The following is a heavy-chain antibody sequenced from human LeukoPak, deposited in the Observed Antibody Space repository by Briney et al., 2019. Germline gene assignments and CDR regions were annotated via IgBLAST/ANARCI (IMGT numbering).Heavy chain of an antibody. D-gene: IGHD6-13*01. V-gene: IGHV3-30*04. CDR1: GFTFSSYA. J-gene: IGHJ6*03. CDR2: ISYDGSNK. Sequence: GGSLRLSCAASGFTFSSYAMHWVRQAPGKGLEWVAVISYDGSNKYYADSVKGRFTISRDKPKNTLYLQMNSLKTEDTAVYYCARGAARSHYYYMEVWGKGTTVTISS. CDR3: ARGAARSHYYYMEV.